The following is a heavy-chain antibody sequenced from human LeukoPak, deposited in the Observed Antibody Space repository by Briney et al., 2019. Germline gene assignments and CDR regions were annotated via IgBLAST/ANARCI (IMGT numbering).Heavy chain of an antibody. CDR2: IYPGDSDT. J-gene: IGHJ4*02. Sequence: GESLKISCKGSGYSFTSYWIGWVRQMPGKGLEWMGIIYPGDSDTRYSPSFQGQVTISADKSISTAYLQWSSLKASDTAMYYCARGIGTPGHYYGSGSYYQSFDYWGQGTLVTVSS. CDR3: ARGIGTPGHYYGSGSYYQSFDY. V-gene: IGHV5-51*01. CDR1: GYSFTSYW. D-gene: IGHD3-10*01.